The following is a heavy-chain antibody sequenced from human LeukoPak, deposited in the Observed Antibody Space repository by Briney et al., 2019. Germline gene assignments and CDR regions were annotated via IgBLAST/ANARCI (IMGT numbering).Heavy chain of an antibody. Sequence: GGSLRLSCAASGFTFSSYGMNWVRQAPGKGLEWVALISYDESHEYYADSVKGRFTISRDNSKNTVYLQMDSLRAEDTALYFCARRAGDYSHPYDYWGQGTLVTVSP. J-gene: IGHJ4*02. CDR3: ARRAGDYSHPYDY. CDR2: ISYDESHE. CDR1: GFTFSSYG. V-gene: IGHV3-30*03. D-gene: IGHD3-22*01.